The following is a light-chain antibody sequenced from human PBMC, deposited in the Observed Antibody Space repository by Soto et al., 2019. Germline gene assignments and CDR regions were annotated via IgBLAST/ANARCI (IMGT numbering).Light chain of an antibody. J-gene: IGLJ2*01. CDR2: EVT. Sequence: SALTQPPSASGSPGQLVTISCTGTSSDVGSCDCVSWYQQHPGKAPKLMIYEVTKRPSGVPDRFSGSKSGSTASLTVSGLQAEDEADYYCSSYADLNNLVFGGGTKLTVL. CDR1: SSDVGSCDC. V-gene: IGLV2-8*01. CDR3: SSYADLNNLV.